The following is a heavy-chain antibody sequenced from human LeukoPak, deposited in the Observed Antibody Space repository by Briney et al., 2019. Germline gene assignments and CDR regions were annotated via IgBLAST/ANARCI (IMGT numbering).Heavy chain of an antibody. CDR2: INPNSGGA. CDR1: GYTFTGYY. V-gene: IGHV1-2*02. Sequence: ASVKVSCKASGYTFTGYYMHWVRQAPGQGLEWMGWINPNSGGANYAQKFQGRVTMTRDTSISTAYMELSRLRSDDTAVYYCARSRTGSGFLFDYWGQGTLVTVSS. J-gene: IGHJ4*02. D-gene: IGHD3-10*01. CDR3: ARSRTGSGFLFDY.